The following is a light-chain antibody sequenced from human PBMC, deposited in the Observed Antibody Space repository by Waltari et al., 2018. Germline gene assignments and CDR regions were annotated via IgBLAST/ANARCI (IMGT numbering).Light chain of an antibody. CDR2: GAS. J-gene: IGKJ1*01. Sequence: ETVMTQSPATLSVSPGERATLSCRVSQSISNKLAWYQQKPGQAPRLLIYGASTRATGFPARFGGSGSGTEFTLTISSLQSEDFAVYYCHQYTDWPPTFGQGTKVEVK. CDR3: HQYTDWPPT. CDR1: QSISNK. V-gene: IGKV3-15*01.